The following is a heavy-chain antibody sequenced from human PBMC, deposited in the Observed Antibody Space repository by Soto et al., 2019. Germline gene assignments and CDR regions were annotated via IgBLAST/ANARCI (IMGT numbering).Heavy chain of an antibody. J-gene: IGHJ6*03. D-gene: IGHD6-19*01. CDR2: IRSKANSYAT. V-gene: IGHV3-73*01. CDR3: TRRAGIAVAVLGYYYMDV. Sequence: GGSLRLSCAASGFTFSGSAMHWVRQASGKGLEWVGRIRSKANSYATAYAASVKGRFTISRDDSKNTAYLQMNSLKTEDTAVYYCTRRAGIAVAVLGYYYMDVWGKGTTVTVSS. CDR1: GFTFSGSA.